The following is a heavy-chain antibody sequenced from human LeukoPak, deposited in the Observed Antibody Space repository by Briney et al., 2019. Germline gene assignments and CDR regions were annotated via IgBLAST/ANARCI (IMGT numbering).Heavy chain of an antibody. J-gene: IGHJ3*02. D-gene: IGHD6-13*01. CDR3: ARDLRRDGHSSSWALDAFDI. V-gene: IGHV3-48*04. CDR2: ISSSGSTI. CDR1: GFTFSSYA. Sequence: GGSLRLSCAASGFTFSSYAMSWVRQAPGKGLEWVSYISSSGSTIYYADSVKGRFTISRDNAKNSLYLQMNSLRAEDTAVYYCARDLRRDGHSSSWALDAFDIWGQGTMVTVSS.